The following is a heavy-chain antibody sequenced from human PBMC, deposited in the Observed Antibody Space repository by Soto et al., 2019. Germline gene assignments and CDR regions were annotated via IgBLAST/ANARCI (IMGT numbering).Heavy chain of an antibody. D-gene: IGHD1-1*01. CDR2: ISYDGSNK. Sequence: PGGSLRLSCAASGFTFSSYAMHWVRQAPGKGLEWVAVISYDGSNKYYADSVKGRFTISRDNSKNTLYLQMNSLRAEDTAVYYCARDWAGGGTNPYYYYYGMDVWGQGTTVTISS. J-gene: IGHJ6*02. CDR3: ARDWAGGGTNPYYYYYGMDV. V-gene: IGHV3-30-3*01. CDR1: GFTFSSYA.